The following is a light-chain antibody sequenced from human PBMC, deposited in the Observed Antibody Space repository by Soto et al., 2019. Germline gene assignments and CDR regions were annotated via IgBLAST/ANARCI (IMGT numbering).Light chain of an antibody. CDR3: QQRSTWLYT. Sequence: EILLAQSPATLSLSPGERATLSCKASQDVSIFLAWYQQKPGQAPRLLIHEASNRATGVPARFSGSGSGRDFTLTITSLEPEDFAVYYCQQRSTWLYTFGQGTKLEV. V-gene: IGKV3-11*02. CDR2: EAS. J-gene: IGKJ2*01. CDR1: QDVSIF.